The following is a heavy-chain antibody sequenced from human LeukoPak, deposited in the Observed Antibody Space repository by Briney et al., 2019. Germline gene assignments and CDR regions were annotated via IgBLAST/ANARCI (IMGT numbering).Heavy chain of an antibody. Sequence: EGSLRLSCAASGFTFSSYAMSWVRQAPGKGLEWVSAISGSGGSTYYADSVKGRFTTSRENSKNTLYLQMNSLRAEDTAVYYCAKDNVIMIVVVFDYWGQGTLVTVSS. CDR2: ISGSGGST. D-gene: IGHD3-22*01. CDR3: AKDNVIMIVVVFDY. J-gene: IGHJ4*02. V-gene: IGHV3-23*01. CDR1: GFTFSSYA.